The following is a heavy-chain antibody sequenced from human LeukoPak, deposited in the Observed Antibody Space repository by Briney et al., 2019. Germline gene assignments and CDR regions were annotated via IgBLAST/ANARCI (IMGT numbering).Heavy chain of an antibody. V-gene: IGHV4-34*01. CDR3: ARGRTGAAALDF. D-gene: IGHD6-25*01. J-gene: IGHJ4*02. Sequence: SETLSLNCAVYGGSFSGHYWTWLRQSPGKGLEWIGESTHSGSTNYNPSLKSRLTISVDTFKNQFSLKLTSVSAADTAVYHCARGRTGAAALDFWGAGTLVTVSS. CDR1: GGSFSGHY. CDR2: STHSGST.